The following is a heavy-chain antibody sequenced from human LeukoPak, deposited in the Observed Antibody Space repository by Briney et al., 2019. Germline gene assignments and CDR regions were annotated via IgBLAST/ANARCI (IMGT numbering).Heavy chain of an antibody. V-gene: IGHV4-59*06. J-gene: IGHJ6*02. CDR1: GGSISSYY. CDR3: ASAQVVPAAAKGYYYYGMDV. D-gene: IGHD2-2*01. CDR2: IYYSGST. Sequence: NPSETLSLTCTVSGGSISSYYWSWIRQPPGKGLEWIGYIYYSGSTYYNPSLKSRVTISVDTSKNQFSLKLSSVTAADTAVYYCASAQVVPAAAKGYYYYGMDVWGQGTTVTVSS.